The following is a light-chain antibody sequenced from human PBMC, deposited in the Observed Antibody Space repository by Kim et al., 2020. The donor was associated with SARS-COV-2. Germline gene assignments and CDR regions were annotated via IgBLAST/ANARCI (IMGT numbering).Light chain of an antibody. CDR1: KLGNKY. CDR3: QAWDSSTVV. Sequence: SVSPGRPASITCSGDKLGNKYACWYQQKPGQSPVLVIYQDNKRPSGIPERFSGSNSGNTATLTISGTQAMDEADYYCQAWDSSTVVFGGGTQLTVL. J-gene: IGLJ2*01. V-gene: IGLV3-1*01. CDR2: QDN.